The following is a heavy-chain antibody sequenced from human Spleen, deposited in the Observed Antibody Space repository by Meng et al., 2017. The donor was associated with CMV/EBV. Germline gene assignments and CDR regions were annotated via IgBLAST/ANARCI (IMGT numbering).Heavy chain of an antibody. V-gene: IGHV3-23*01. D-gene: IGHD1-26*01. CDR3: AKDPTRYSGTYFDS. CDR1: GFTFSDYA. CDR2: ISYTGQRT. J-gene: IGHJ4*02. Sequence: ASGFTFSDYAMSWVRQAPGKGLEWVSSISYTGQRTYYTASLKGRSTISRDNSRNTLYLQMSRLRVEDTAIYYCAKDPTRYSGTYFDSWGQGILVTVSS.